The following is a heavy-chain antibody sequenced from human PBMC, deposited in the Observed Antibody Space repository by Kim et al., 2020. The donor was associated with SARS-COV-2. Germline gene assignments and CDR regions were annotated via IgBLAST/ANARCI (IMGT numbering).Heavy chain of an antibody. CDR3: ATPKGPYSSSYMDV. CDR2: FDPEDGET. V-gene: IGHV1-24*01. CDR1: GYTLTELS. D-gene: IGHD6-6*01. J-gene: IGHJ6*03. Sequence: ASVKVSCKVSGYTLTELSMHWVRQAPGKGLEWMGGFDPEDGETIYAQKFQGRVTMTEDTSTGTAHMELSSLRSEDTAVYYCATPKGPYSSSYMDVWGKGTTVTVSS.